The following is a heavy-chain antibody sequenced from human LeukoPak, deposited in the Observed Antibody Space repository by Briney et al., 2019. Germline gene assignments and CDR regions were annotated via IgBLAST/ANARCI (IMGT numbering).Heavy chain of an antibody. CDR2: ISSSSSTI. V-gene: IGHV3-48*01. CDR3: ARDAYCGGDCYFGYYGMDV. Sequence: GGSLRLSCAASGFTFSSYSMNWVRQAPGKGLEWVSYISSSSSTIYYADSVKGRFTISRDNAKNSLYLQMNSLRAEDTAVYYCARDAYCGGDCYFGYYGMDVWGQGTTVTVSS. D-gene: IGHD2-21*02. J-gene: IGHJ6*02. CDR1: GFTFSSYS.